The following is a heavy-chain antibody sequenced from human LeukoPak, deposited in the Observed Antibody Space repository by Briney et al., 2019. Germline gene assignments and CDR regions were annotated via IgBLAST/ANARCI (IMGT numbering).Heavy chain of an antibody. CDR1: GYTFTSYG. J-gene: IGHJ6*03. CDR2: ISAYNGNT. V-gene: IGHV1-18*01. Sequence: ASVKVSCKASGYTFTSYGISWVRQAPGQGLEWMGWISAYNGNTNYAQKLQGRVTMTTDTSTSTAYMELRSLRSEDTAVYYCAGTRRNYYYYYMDVWGKGTTVTISS. D-gene: IGHD2-2*01. CDR3: AGTRRNYYYYYMDV.